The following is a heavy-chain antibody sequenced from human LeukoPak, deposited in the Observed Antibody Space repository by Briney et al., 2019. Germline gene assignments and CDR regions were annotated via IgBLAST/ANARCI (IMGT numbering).Heavy chain of an antibody. CDR1: GYTFTSYY. J-gene: IGHJ5*02. D-gene: IGHD2-2*01. Sequence: ASVKVSCKASGYTFTSYYMNWVRQATGQGLEWMGWMNPNSGNTGYAQKFQGRVTMTRNTSITTAYMELSRLRSDDTAVYYCARGPSRPWFDPWGQGTLVTVSS. CDR3: ARGPSRPWFDP. CDR2: MNPNSGNT. V-gene: IGHV1-8*01.